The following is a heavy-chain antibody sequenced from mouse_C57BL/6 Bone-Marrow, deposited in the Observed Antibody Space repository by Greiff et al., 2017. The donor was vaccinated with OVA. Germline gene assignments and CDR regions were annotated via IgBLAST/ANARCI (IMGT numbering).Heavy chain of an antibody. D-gene: IGHD2-3*01. J-gene: IGHJ4*01. V-gene: IGHV1-19*01. CDR1: GYTFTDYY. CDR3: ARGDGYSYAMDY. Sequence: SGPVLVKPGASVKMSCKASGYTFTDYYMNWVKQGHGKSLEWIGVINPYNGGTSYNQKFKGKDTLTVDKSSSTDYWELISLTSEDSAVYYCARGDGYSYAMDYWGQGTSVTVSS. CDR2: INPYNGGT.